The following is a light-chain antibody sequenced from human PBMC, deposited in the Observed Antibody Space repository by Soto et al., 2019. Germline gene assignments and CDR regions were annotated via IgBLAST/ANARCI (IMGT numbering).Light chain of an antibody. J-gene: IGKJ1*01. CDR3: QQYNSYSQT. Sequence: DIQVTQSPPTLSASVRDRVTITCRASRSISGWLAWYQQKPGKAPKLLIYDASSLESGVPSRFSGSGSGTEFTLTISSLQPDDFATYYCQQYNSYSQTFGQGTKVDIK. CDR2: DAS. CDR1: RSISGW. V-gene: IGKV1-5*01.